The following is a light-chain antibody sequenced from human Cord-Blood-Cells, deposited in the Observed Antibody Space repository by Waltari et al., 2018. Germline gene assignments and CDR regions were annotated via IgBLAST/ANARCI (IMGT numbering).Light chain of an antibody. Sequence: QLVLTQSPSASASLGASVKLTCTLSSGHSSYATAWPQQQPEKRPRYLMKCNSDGSHSKGDGIPDRFSGSSSGAGRYLTLSSLQSEDEADYYCQTWGTGNWVFGGGTKLTVL. J-gene: IGLJ3*02. V-gene: IGLV4-69*01. CDR1: SGHSSYA. CDR2: CNSDGSH. CDR3: QTWGTGNWV.